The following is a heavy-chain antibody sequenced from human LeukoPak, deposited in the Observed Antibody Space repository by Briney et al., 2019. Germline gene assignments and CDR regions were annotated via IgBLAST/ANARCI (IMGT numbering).Heavy chain of an antibody. Sequence: SETLSLTCAVSGGSISSYYWSWIRQPAGKGLEWIGRIYTSGSTNYNPSLKSRVTMSVDTSKNQFSLKLSSVPAADTAVYYCARDHDYGGNLFWFDPWGQGTLVTVSS. V-gene: IGHV4-4*07. CDR1: GGSISSYY. J-gene: IGHJ5*02. D-gene: IGHD4-23*01. CDR3: ARDHDYGGNLFWFDP. CDR2: IYTSGST.